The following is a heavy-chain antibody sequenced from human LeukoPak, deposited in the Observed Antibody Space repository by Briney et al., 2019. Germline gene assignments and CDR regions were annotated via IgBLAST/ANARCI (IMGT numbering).Heavy chain of an antibody. Sequence: GASVNVSCKASGYSFTGNYMHWVRQASGQGLEGMGWINPNSGGTNYAQKFQGRVTMTRDTSISTAYMELSRLRSDDTAVYYCASSSRDTAMVFYYYYYMDVWGKGTTVTVSS. CDR1: GYSFTGNY. J-gene: IGHJ6*03. CDR3: ASSSRDTAMVFYYYYYMDV. D-gene: IGHD5-18*01. V-gene: IGHV1-2*02. CDR2: INPNSGGT.